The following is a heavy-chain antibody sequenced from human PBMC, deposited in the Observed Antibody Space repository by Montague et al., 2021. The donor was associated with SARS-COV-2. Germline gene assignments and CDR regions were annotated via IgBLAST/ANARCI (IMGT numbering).Heavy chain of an antibody. Sequence: SETLSLTCTVSGGSISSNYWSWIRQPPGKGLEWIGYIYYSGSTNYNPSLKSRVTISVDTSKTQFSLKLSSVTAADTAVYYCAREGLGYCSSTRCYRGFDYWGQGTLVTVSS. CDR2: IYYSGST. J-gene: IGHJ4*02. CDR1: GGSISSNY. CDR3: AREGLGYCSSTRCYRGFDY. D-gene: IGHD2-2*02. V-gene: IGHV4-59*01.